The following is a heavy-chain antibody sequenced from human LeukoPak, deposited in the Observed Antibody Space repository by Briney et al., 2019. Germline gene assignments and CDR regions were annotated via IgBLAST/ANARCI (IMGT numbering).Heavy chain of an antibody. CDR1: GGSFSGYY. V-gene: IGHV4-34*01. D-gene: IGHD6-19*01. J-gene: IGHJ4*02. CDR3: ARDISGRFDY. CDR2: ISYSEST. Sequence: SETLSLTCAVYGGSFSGYYWGWIRQPPGKGLEWIGSISYSESTSYNPSLKSRVTISVDTSKNHFSLKLTSVTAADTAVYYCARDISGRFDYWGQGTLVTVSA.